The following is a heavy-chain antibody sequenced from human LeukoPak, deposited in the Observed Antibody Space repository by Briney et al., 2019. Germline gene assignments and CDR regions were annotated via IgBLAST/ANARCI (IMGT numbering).Heavy chain of an antibody. V-gene: IGHV3-23*01. Sequence: PGGSLRLSCAASGFTFSSYAMSWVRQAPGKGLEWVSAISGSGGSTYYADSVKGRFTISRDNAKNTLYLQMNSLRAEDTAVYYCAKAHRVCKWGNCQGDDYWGQGTLVTVSS. CDR2: ISGSGGST. CDR3: AKAHRVCKWGNCQGDDY. D-gene: IGHD7-27*01. J-gene: IGHJ4*02. CDR1: GFTFSSYA.